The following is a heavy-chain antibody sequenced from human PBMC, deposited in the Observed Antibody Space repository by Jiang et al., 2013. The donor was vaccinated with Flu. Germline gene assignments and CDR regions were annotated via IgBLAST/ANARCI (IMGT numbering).Heavy chain of an antibody. Sequence: TSQTLSLTCAISGDSVSSNSAAWNWIRQSPSRGLEWLGRTYYRSKWYNDYAVSVKSRITINPDTSKNQFSLQLNSVTPEDTAVYYCASEPYYYDSSGYYYGLDYWGQGTLVTVSS. D-gene: IGHD3-22*01. CDR1: GDSVSSNSAA. V-gene: IGHV6-1*01. CDR2: TYYRSKWYN. CDR3: ASEPYYYDSSGYYYGLDY. J-gene: IGHJ4*02.